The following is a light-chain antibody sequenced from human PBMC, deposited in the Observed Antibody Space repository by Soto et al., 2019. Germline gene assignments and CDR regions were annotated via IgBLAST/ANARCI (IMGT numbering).Light chain of an antibody. V-gene: IGKV1D-12*01. CDR3: QQLNSFPIT. CDR2: AAS. J-gene: IGKJ5*01. CDR1: QVISSW. Sequence: DIQMTQSPSSVSASVGDRVTITCRASQVISSWLAWYQRKPGRAPELLIYAASRLQAGVPLRFSGSASGTDFTLTISDLQPEDSATYYCQQLNSFPITFGQGTRLEIK.